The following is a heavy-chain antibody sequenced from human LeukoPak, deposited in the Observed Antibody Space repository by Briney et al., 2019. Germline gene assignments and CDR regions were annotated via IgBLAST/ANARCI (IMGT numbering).Heavy chain of an antibody. CDR1: GGSISSSSYY. D-gene: IGHD3-3*01. CDR2: IYYSGST. Sequence: SETLSLTCTVSGGSISSSSYYWGWIRQPPGKGLEWIGCIYYSGSTYYNPSLKSRVTISVDTSKNQFSLKLTSVTAADTAIYYCAKLNYDVWSAYSPNNWFDPWGQGTLVTVSP. CDR3: AKLNYDVWSAYSPNNWFDP. V-gene: IGHV4-39*01. J-gene: IGHJ5*02.